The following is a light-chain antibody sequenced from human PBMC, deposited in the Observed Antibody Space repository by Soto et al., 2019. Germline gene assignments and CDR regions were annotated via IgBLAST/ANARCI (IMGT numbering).Light chain of an antibody. CDR1: SSDVGKYNY. Sequence: QSALTQPASVSGSPGQSITISCTGTSSDVGKYNYVSWYQQHPAKAPKLMIFEVSNRPSGVSNRFSGSKSGNTASLTISGLQAEDEAEYYCSSYIGSSTNTVVFGGGTKVTVL. V-gene: IGLV2-14*01. CDR3: SSYIGSSTNTVV. J-gene: IGLJ2*01. CDR2: EVS.